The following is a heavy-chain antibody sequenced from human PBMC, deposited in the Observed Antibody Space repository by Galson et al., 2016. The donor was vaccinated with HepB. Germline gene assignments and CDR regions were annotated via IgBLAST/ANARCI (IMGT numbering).Heavy chain of an antibody. CDR3: AIPGAAFDI. V-gene: IGHV3-23*01. D-gene: IGHD4-17*01. J-gene: IGHJ3*02. Sequence: SVKGRFTVSRDNSKNTLSLQMNSLRAEDTAVYSCAIPGAAFDIWGQGTMVTVSS.